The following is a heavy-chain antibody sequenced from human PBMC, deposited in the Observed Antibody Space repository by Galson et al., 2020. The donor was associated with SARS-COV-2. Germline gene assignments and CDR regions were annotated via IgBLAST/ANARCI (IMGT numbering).Heavy chain of an antibody. Sequence: KISCKASGGTFSSYAISWVRQAPGQGLEWMGGIIPIFGTANYAQKFQGRVTITADESTSTAYMELSSLRSEDTAVYYCARDSGKGTVWFGDPIDYWGQGTLVTVSS. V-gene: IGHV1-69*01. J-gene: IGHJ4*02. D-gene: IGHD3-10*01. CDR3: ARDSGKGTVWFGDPIDY. CDR2: IIPIFGTA. CDR1: GGTFSSYA.